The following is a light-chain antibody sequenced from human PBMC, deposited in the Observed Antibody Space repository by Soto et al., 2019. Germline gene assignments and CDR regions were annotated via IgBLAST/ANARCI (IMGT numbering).Light chain of an antibody. J-gene: IGKJ1*01. CDR2: KVS. Sequence: DIQMTHSPSTLSASVGDRFTITCRASQSISSWLAWYQQKPGKAPKLLINKVSNLESGVPSRISGSGSGTELTLPISSPQPDDFATYYCLQINTFPWTSGQETRMDI. CDR1: QSISSW. V-gene: IGKV1-5*03. CDR3: LQINTFPWT.